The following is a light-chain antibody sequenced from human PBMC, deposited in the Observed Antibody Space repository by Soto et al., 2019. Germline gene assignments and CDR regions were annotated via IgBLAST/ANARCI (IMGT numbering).Light chain of an antibody. J-gene: IGLJ1*01. Sequence: QSALTQPRSVSGSPGQSVTISCTGTSSDVGGYNYVSWYQQHPGKAPKLMIYAVSKRPSGVSNRFSASKSGNTASLTISGVLAEDEADYYCCSYSGSYSFYVFGTGTKVTVL. V-gene: IGLV2-11*01. CDR3: CSYSGSYSFYV. CDR1: SSDVGGYNY. CDR2: AVS.